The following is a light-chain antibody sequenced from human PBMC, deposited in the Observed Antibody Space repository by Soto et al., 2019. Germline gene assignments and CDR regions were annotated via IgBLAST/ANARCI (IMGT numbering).Light chain of an antibody. Sequence: EIVLTQSPATLSWSPGDRATLSWRSSHSVASLLAWYQQKPGQAPRLLMYFASNRATGIPPRFSGSGSGTDFTLTIDSLEPEDFAVYYCQQRSAWPWTFGQGTTVDIK. CDR1: HSVASL. J-gene: IGKJ1*01. CDR3: QQRSAWPWT. CDR2: FAS. V-gene: IGKV3-11*01.